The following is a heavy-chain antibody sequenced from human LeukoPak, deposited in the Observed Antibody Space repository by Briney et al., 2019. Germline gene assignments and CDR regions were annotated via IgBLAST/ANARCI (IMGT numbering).Heavy chain of an antibody. Sequence: SETLSLTCTASGGSVRSGDYYWNWIRQAPEKGLEWLGHISSTGSTNYNPSLKSRVTISVDTSKNQFSLKLSSVTAADTAFYYCARARYSTGWVDYWGQGTLVTVSS. CDR3: ARARYSTGWVDY. J-gene: IGHJ4*02. V-gene: IGHV4-61*08. CDR1: GGSVRSGDYY. D-gene: IGHD2-8*02. CDR2: ISSTGST.